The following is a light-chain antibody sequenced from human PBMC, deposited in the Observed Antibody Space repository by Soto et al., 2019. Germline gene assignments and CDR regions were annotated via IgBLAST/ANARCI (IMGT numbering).Light chain of an antibody. CDR2: EVS. V-gene: IGLV2-8*01. Sequence: QSALTQPPSASGSPGQPVTISCTGTSSDVGGYNYVSWYQQHTGKAPKLMIYEVSKRPSGVPARFSGSKSVNTDSLTVSGLQAEDEADYYCNSYAGSNNWVFGGGTKVTVL. CDR1: SSDVGGYNY. J-gene: IGLJ3*02. CDR3: NSYAGSNNWV.